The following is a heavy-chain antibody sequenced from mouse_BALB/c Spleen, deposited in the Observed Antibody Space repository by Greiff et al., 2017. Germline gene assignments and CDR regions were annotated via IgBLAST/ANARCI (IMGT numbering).Heavy chain of an antibody. D-gene: IGHD2-3*01. CDR3: ARSGFDGYYVRAY. CDR2: IDPANGNT. V-gene: IGHV14-3*02. CDR1: GFNIKDTY. Sequence: EVKVVESGAELVKPGASVKLSCTASGFNIKDTYMHWVKQRPEQGLEWIGRIDPANGNTKYDPKFQGKATITADTSSNTAYLQLSSLTSEDTAVYYCARSGFDGYYVRAYWGQGTPVTVSA. J-gene: IGHJ3*01.